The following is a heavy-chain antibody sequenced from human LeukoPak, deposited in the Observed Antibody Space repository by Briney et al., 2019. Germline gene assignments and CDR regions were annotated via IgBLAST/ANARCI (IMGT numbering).Heavy chain of an antibody. V-gene: IGHV4-34*01. CDR2: INHSGST. J-gene: IGHJ4*02. Sequence: SETLSLTCAVYGGSFSGYYWSWIRQPPGKGLEWIGEINHSGSTNYNPSLKSRVTISVDTSKNQFSLKLSSVTAADTAVYYCARAYFDYWGQGTLVTVSS. D-gene: IGHD3-16*01. CDR1: GGSFSGYY. CDR3: ARAYFDY.